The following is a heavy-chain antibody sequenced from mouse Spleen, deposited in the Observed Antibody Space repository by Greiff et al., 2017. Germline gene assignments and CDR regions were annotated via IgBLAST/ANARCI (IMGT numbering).Heavy chain of an antibody. Sequence: EVQVVESGGGLVKPGGSLKLSCAASGFTFSDYGMHWVRQAPEKGLESVAYISSGSSTIYYADTVKGRFTISRDNAKNTLFLQMTSLRSEDTAMYYCARPGRDYYFDYWGQGTTLTVSS. D-gene: IGHD4-1*01. V-gene: IGHV5-17*01. CDR1: GFTFSDYG. J-gene: IGHJ2*01. CDR3: ARPGRDYYFDY. CDR2: ISSGSSTI.